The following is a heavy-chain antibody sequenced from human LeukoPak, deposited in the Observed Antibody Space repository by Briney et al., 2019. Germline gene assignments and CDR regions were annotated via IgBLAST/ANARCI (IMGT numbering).Heavy chain of an antibody. V-gene: IGHV3-48*01. CDR1: GFTFSSYI. CDR2: ISSSSTTI. D-gene: IGHD2-21*01. CDR3: AREIAYYFDS. J-gene: IGHJ4*02. Sequence: PGGSLRLSCAASGFTFSSYIMNWVRQAPGKGLEWISYISSSSTTIYYADSVKGRFTISRDNAKNSLYLQMNSLRAEDTAVYYCAREIAYYFDSWGQGTLVTVSS.